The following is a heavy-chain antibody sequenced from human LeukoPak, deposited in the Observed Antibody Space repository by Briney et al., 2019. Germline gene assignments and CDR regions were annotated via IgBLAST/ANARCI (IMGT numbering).Heavy chain of an antibody. Sequence: GGSLRLSCAASGFTFSSYGMHWVRQAPGKGLEWVAFIRYGGSNKYYADSVRGRFTISRDNAKNTLYLQMNTLRVEDTAVYYCTRDLMDYDVSTGLHHYYMDVWGQGTTVTVSS. CDR3: TRDLMDYDVSTGLHHYYMDV. CDR2: IRYGGSNK. J-gene: IGHJ6*02. D-gene: IGHD3-9*01. CDR1: GFTFSSYG. V-gene: IGHV3-30*02.